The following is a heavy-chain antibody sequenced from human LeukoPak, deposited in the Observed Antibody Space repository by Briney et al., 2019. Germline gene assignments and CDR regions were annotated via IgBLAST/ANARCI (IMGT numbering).Heavy chain of an antibody. CDR2: INHSGST. D-gene: IGHD2-21*02. CDR3: ARGRVVTAPWNYYYYYGMDV. V-gene: IGHV4-39*07. Sequence: SETLSLTCTVSGGSISSSSYYWGWIRQPPGKGLEWIGEINHSGSTNYNPSLKSRVTISVDTSKNQFSLKLSSVTAADTAVYYCARGRVVTAPWNYYYYYGMDVWGQGTTVTVSS. J-gene: IGHJ6*02. CDR1: GGSISSSSYY.